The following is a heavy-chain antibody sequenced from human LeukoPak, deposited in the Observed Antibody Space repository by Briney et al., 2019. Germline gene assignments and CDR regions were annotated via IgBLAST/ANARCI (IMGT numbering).Heavy chain of an antibody. CDR3: ARGRYDSSGYCFDY. Sequence: PGGSLRLSCAASGFTFSSYDMHWVRQATGKGLEWVSAIGTAGDTYYPGSVKGRFTISRENAKNSLYLQMNSLRAGDTAVYYSARGRYDSSGYCFDYWGQGTLVTVSS. J-gene: IGHJ4*02. CDR2: IGTAGDT. V-gene: IGHV3-13*01. D-gene: IGHD3-22*01. CDR1: GFTFSSYD.